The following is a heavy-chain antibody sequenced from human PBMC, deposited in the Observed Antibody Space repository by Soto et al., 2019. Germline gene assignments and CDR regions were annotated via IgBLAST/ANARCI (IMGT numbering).Heavy chain of an antibody. D-gene: IGHD3-10*01. Sequence: GGSLRLSCTASGFTFSDYAMAWVRQAPGKGLEWVSTISGGSSVTYYGDSVKGRFTISRDNAKKTLFLQLNRLSAEDTATYYCAKVLSKNYYYPFDFWGQGTQVTV. J-gene: IGHJ4*02. CDR1: GFTFSDYA. V-gene: IGHV3-23*01. CDR2: ISGGSSVT. CDR3: AKVLSKNYYYPFDF.